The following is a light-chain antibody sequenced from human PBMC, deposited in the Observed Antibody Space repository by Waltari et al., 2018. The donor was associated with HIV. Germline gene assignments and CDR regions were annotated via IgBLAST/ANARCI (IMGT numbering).Light chain of an antibody. V-gene: IGLV2-14*03. Sequence: QSALTQPASVSGSLGQSITISCTGTSSDVGGHNSVSWYQQHPGKAPNLLISDVSNRPSGFSNRFSGSKSGNTASLTISGLQAEDEADYYCSSYTANSRIFGGGTRLTVL. CDR3: SSYTANSRI. CDR2: DVS. J-gene: IGLJ2*01. CDR1: SSDVGGHNS.